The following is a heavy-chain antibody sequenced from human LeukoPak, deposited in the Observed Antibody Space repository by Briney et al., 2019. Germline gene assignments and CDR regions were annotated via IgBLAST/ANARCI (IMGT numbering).Heavy chain of an antibody. J-gene: IGHJ3*02. Sequence: SDTLSLTCAVSGYSISSSNWWGWIRQLPGKGLEWIGYIYYSGSTYYNPSLKSRVTMSVDTSKNQFSLKLSSVTAVDTAVYYCARVLSYRPYDAFDIWGQGTMVTVSS. CDR3: ARVLSYRPYDAFDI. V-gene: IGHV4-28*03. D-gene: IGHD1-26*01. CDR1: GYSISSSNW. CDR2: IYYSGST.